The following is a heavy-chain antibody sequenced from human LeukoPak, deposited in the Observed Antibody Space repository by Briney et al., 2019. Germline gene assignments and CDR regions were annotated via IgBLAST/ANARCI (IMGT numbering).Heavy chain of an antibody. CDR2: IYGDGGT. D-gene: IGHD6-19*01. CDR3: ARVGVGTVAGNYFDD. J-gene: IGHJ4*02. Sequence: GGSLRLSCTASGFSVSNSYMTWVRQAPGKGLEWVSLIYGDGGTFYADSVKGGFTIARHNFENTLYLQMNSLRPEDTAMYHCARVGVGTVAGNYFDDWGQGTLVTVSS. CDR1: GFSVSNSY. V-gene: IGHV3-53*04.